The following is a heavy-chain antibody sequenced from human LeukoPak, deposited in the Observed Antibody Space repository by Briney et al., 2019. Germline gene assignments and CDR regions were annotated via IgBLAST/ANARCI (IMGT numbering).Heavy chain of an antibody. D-gene: IGHD4-17*01. CDR1: GYTFTGYY. Sequence: ASVKVSCKASGYTFTGYYMHWVRQAPGQGLEWMGWINPYSGGTNYAQKFQGRVTMTRDTSISTAYMELSRLRSDDTAVYYCAGPFYGDYGYYYYYGMDVWGQGTTVTVSS. CDR3: AGPFYGDYGYYYYYGMDV. CDR2: INPYSGGT. V-gene: IGHV1-2*02. J-gene: IGHJ6*02.